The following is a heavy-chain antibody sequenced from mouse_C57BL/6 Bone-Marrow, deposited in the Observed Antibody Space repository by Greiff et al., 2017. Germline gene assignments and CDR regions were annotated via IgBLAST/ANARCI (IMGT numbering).Heavy chain of an antibody. CDR2: IDPEDGET. D-gene: IGHD1-1*01. V-gene: IGHV14-2*01. Sequence: EVMLVESGAELVKPGASVKLSCTASGFNIKDYYIHWVKQRTEQGLEWIGRIDPEDGETKYAPKFQDKATITADTSSNTAYLQLSSLTSEDTAVYYCTRSLSYYGTNYWGQGTTLTVSS. CDR1: GFNIKDYY. J-gene: IGHJ2*01. CDR3: TRSLSYYGTNY.